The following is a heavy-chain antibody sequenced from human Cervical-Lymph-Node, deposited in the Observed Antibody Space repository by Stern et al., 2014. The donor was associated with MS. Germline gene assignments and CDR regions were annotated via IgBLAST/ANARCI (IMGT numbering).Heavy chain of an antibody. CDR2: MSYNGGSQ. CDR3: ASGSYSGSDAFDI. Sequence: QVQLVESGGGVVRPGRSLRLSCAASGFTSNSSAMHWVRQAPGKGLQWVTVMSYNGGSQYYTDFVKGRFTISRDKSKNTLYLQMNNLSPEDTAVYYCASGSYSGSDAFDIWGQGTMVTVSP. CDR1: GFTSNSSA. J-gene: IGHJ3*02. V-gene: IGHV3-30*04. D-gene: IGHD1-26*01.